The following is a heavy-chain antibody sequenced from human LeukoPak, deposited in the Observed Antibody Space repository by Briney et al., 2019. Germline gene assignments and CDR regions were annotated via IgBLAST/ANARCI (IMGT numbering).Heavy chain of an antibody. V-gene: IGHV4-39*01. J-gene: IGHJ4*02. D-gene: IGHD2-15*01. CDR3: ASRIPDCSGGSCYSTFWDY. Sequence: SETLSLPCTVSGGSISSSSYYWGWIRQPPGKGLEWIGSIYYSGSTYYNPSLKSRVTISVDTSKNQFSLKLSSVTAADTAVYYCASRIPDCSGGSCYSTFWDYWGQGTLVTVSS. CDR1: GGSISSSSYY. CDR2: IYYSGST.